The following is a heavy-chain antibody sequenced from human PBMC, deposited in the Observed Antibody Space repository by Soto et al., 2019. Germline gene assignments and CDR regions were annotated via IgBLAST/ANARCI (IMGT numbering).Heavy chain of an antibody. CDR3: GRDNYGDYGGHGAFDI. V-gene: IGHV3-33*01. J-gene: IGHJ3*02. CDR1: GFSVSNYG. D-gene: IGHD4-17*01. CDR2: LWNDGSNE. Sequence: QVQLVESGGGVVQPGRSLRVSCAASGFSVSNYGMHWVRQAPGKGLEWVAVLWNDGSNEYYVESVKGRFTISRDDSKNTLYLQMDTLRAEDTAVYYCGRDNYGDYGGHGAFDIWGQGTMVTVSS.